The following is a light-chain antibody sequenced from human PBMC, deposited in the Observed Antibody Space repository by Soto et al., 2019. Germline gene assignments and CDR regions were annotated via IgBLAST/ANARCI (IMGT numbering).Light chain of an antibody. CDR2: GAS. Sequence: EIVLTQSPGTLSLSPGERATLSCRASQSVSSSFLAWYQQKPGQAPRLLIYGASSRATGIPDRFSGSGSGTDFTLTISRLEPEDVAVYYCQQYGRSPLPFGGGTKVEIK. J-gene: IGKJ4*01. CDR1: QSVSSSF. CDR3: QQYGRSPLP. V-gene: IGKV3-20*01.